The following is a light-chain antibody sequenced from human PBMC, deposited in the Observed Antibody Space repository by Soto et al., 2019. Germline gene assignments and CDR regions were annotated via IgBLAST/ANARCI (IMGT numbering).Light chain of an antibody. CDR2: DAS. J-gene: IGKJ1*01. Sequence: EIVLTQSPPTLSLSLGERATLSCRASQSVSSYLAWYQQKPGQAPRLLIYDASNRATGIPARFSGSGSGTDFTLTISSLEPEDFAVYYCQQRSNWPPKWTFGQGTKVEIK. CDR3: QQRSNWPPKWT. CDR1: QSVSSY. V-gene: IGKV3-11*01.